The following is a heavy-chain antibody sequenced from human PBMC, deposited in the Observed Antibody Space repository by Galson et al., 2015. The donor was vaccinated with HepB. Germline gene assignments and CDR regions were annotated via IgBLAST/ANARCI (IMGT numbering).Heavy chain of an antibody. CDR1: GFAFTSYY. J-gene: IGHJ4*02. D-gene: IGHD1-26*01. CDR3: ARFWSGNYYGDY. V-gene: IGHV5-51*01. CDR2: IYPGDSDT. Sequence: SLRLSCAASGFAFTSYYMSWVRQMPGKGLEWMGIIYPGDSDTRYSPSFQGQVTLSADKSISTAYLQWSSLKASDTAMYYCARFWSGNYYGDYWGQGTLVTVSS.